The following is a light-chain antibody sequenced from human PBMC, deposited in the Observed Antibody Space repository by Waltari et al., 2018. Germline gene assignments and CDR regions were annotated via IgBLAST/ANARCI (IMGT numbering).Light chain of an antibody. CDR2: LNSDGSH. CDR3: QTWGTGTHVV. Sequence: QLVLTQSPSASASLGASVKLTCTLSSGHSSYAIARHQQQPEKGPRYLMKLNSDGSHSKGDGIPDRFSGSSSGAERYLTISSLQSEDEADYYCQTWGTGTHVVFGGGTKLTVL. CDR1: SGHSSYA. V-gene: IGLV4-69*01. J-gene: IGLJ2*01.